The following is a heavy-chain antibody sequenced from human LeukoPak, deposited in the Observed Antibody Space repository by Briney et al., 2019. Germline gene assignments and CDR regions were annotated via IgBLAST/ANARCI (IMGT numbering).Heavy chain of an antibody. CDR1: GYTFTSYG. V-gene: IGHV1-18*01. D-gene: IGHD4-17*01. CDR3: ARGGYGDRIDY. Sequence: ASVKVSCKASGYTFTSYGISWVRQAPGQGLEWMGWISAYNGNTNYAQKFQGRVTMTRDTSTSTVYMELSRLRSEDTAVYYCARGGYGDRIDYWGQGTLVSVSS. J-gene: IGHJ4*02. CDR2: ISAYNGNT.